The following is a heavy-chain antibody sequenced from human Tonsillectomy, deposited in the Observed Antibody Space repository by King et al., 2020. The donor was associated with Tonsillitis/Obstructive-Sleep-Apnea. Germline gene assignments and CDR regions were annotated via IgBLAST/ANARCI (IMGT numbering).Heavy chain of an antibody. V-gene: IGHV3-23*04. Sequence: VQLVESGGGLVQPGGSLRLSCAASGFTFSTYAMSWVRQAPGKGLEWVSVITGGSGSGSADYADSGKGRFTISRDNSKNTVYMQMNSLRVEDTAVYYCAKGYYDSSGYFDYYFDFWGQGTLVTVSS. D-gene: IGHD3-22*01. CDR1: GFTFSTYA. CDR2: ITGGSGSGSA. CDR3: AKGYYDSSGYFDYYFDF. J-gene: IGHJ4*02.